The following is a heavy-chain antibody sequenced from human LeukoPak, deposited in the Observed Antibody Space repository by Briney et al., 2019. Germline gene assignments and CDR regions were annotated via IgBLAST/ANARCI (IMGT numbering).Heavy chain of an antibody. D-gene: IGHD6-13*01. CDR2: INWNGGST. Sequence: GGSLRLSCAASGFTFDDYGMSWVRQAPGKGLEWVSGINWNGGSTGYADSVKGRFTISRDNAKNSLYLQMNSLRAEDTAIYYCAKAPAGPEYSSTWKFGYNWFDPWGQGTLVTVSS. J-gene: IGHJ5*02. CDR3: AKAPAGPEYSSTWKFGYNWFDP. CDR1: GFTFDDYG. V-gene: IGHV3-20*04.